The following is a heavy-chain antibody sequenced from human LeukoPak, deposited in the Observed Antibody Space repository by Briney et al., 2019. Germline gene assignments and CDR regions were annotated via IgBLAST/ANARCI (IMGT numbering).Heavy chain of an antibody. D-gene: IGHD3-9*01. CDR1: VGTFSSYA. CDR2: IIPICGTA. CDR3: ARTLVIPNWFDP. Sequence: GASVEVSCKASVGTFSSYAISWVRQASGQGLECMGGIIPICGTANYAQKLQGRVTITADESTSTAYMELSSLRSEDTAVYYCARTLVIPNWFDPWGQGTLVTVSS. V-gene: IGHV1-69*01. J-gene: IGHJ5*02.